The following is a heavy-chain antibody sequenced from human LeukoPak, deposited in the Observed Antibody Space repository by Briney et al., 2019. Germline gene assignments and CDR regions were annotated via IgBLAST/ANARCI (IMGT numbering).Heavy chain of an antibody. Sequence: SETLSLTCTVSGGSISSSSYYWGWIRQPPGKGLEWIGSIYYSGSTYYNPSLKSRVTISVDTSKNQFSLKLSSVTAADTAVYYCARGEQQRRESWFDPWGQGTLVTVSS. CDR3: ARGEQQRRESWFDP. D-gene: IGHD6-13*01. V-gene: IGHV4-39*07. CDR2: IYYSGST. CDR1: GGSISSSSYY. J-gene: IGHJ5*02.